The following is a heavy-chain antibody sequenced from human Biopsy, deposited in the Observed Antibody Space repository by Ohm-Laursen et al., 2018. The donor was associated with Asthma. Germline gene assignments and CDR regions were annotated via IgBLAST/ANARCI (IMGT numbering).Heavy chain of an antibody. CDR1: GFAFRSYA. J-gene: IGHJ4*02. Sequence: SLRLSCSAFGFAFRSYAMNWVRQAPGKGLEWVAVISYDGSITHYADSVKGRFTISRDNSKNTVYLDISSLRIEDTAVFYCGIVVAANPFQGDCWGQGTLVTVSS. V-gene: IGHV3-30*03. D-gene: IGHD2-15*01. CDR2: ISYDGSIT. CDR3: GIVVAANPFQGDC.